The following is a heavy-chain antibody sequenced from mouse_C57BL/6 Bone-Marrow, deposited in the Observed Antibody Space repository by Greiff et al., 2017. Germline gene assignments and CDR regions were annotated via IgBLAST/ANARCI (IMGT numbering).Heavy chain of an antibody. J-gene: IGHJ2*01. D-gene: IGHD1-1*01. Sequence: VQGVESGAELARPGASVKLSCKASGYTFTSYGISWVKQRTGQGLEWIGEIYPRSGNTYYNEKFKGKATLTADKSSSTAYMELRSLTSEDSAVYFCARSPLLLRYWGQGTTLTVSS. V-gene: IGHV1-81*01. CDR2: IYPRSGNT. CDR3: ARSPLLLRY. CDR1: GYTFTSYG.